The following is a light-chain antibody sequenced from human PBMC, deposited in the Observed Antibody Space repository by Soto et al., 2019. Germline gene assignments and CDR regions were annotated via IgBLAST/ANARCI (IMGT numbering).Light chain of an antibody. J-gene: IGKJ1*01. CDR2: DAS. CDR3: QQRSNWGGT. Sequence: EIVLTQSPATLSLSPGERATLSCRASQSVSSYLAWYQQKPGQAPRLLIYDASNRATGIPARFSGSGSGTDFTLTISSPEPEDFAVYYWQQRSNWGGTFRQGTKVEIK. V-gene: IGKV3-11*01. CDR1: QSVSSY.